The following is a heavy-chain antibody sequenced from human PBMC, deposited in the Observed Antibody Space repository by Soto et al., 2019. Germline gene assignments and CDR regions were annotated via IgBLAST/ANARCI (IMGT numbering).Heavy chain of an antibody. CDR2: ISSSSSTI. CDR1: GFTFSSYS. D-gene: IGHD3-10*01. CDR3: ARGPLYYYGSGSNYNWFDP. J-gene: IGHJ5*02. Sequence: PGGSLRLSCAASGFTFSSYSMNWVRQAPGKGLEWVSYISSSSSTIYYADSVKGRFTISRDNAKNSLYLQMNSLRAEDTAVYYCARGPLYYYGSGSNYNWFDPWGQGTLVTVSS. V-gene: IGHV3-48*01.